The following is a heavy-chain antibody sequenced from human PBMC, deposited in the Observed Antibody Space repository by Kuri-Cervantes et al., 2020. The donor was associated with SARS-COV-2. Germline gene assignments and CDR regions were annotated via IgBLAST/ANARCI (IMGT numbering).Heavy chain of an antibody. D-gene: IGHD3/OR15-3a*01. CDR1: GDSITNYY. CDR2: VSYNGAT. J-gene: IGHJ4*02. Sequence: GSLRLSCTVSGDSITNYYLTWIRQPPGKGLEWIGYVSYNGATAYNPSLKSQVTMSLDTSKNQFSLRLSSVTAADTAVYYCSGRVDFSSVDYWGQGTLVTVSS. V-gene: IGHV4-59*01. CDR3: SGRVDFSSVDY.